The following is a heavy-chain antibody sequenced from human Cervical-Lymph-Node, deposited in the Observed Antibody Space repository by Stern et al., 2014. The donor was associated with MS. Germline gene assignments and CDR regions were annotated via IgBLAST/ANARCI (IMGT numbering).Heavy chain of an antibody. CDR3: AREVAGHRLGMMDV. J-gene: IGHJ6*02. CDR1: GHTFTSYY. CDR2: INPSGGST. Sequence: VQLVESGAEVKKPGASVRVSCKAAGHTFTSYYMHWVRQAPRKGLEWMGIINPSGGSTSYAQKFQGRVTMTRDTSTSKVYMELSSLRSEDTAVYYCAREVAGHRLGMMDVWGQGTTVTVSS. D-gene: IGHD6-19*01. V-gene: IGHV1-46*01.